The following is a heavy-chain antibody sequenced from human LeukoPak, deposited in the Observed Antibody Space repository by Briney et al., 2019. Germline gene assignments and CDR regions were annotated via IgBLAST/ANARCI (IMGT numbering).Heavy chain of an antibody. CDR2: IYSGGST. J-gene: IGHJ5*02. D-gene: IGHD3-10*01. Sequence: GGSLRLSCAASGFTVSSNFMSWVRQAPGKGLEWVSVIYSGGSTYFADSVKGRFTISRDNSKNTLYLQMNSLRAEDTAVYYCAIWFGELSGSWGQGTLVTVSS. V-gene: IGHV3-53*01. CDR1: GFTVSSNF. CDR3: AIWFGELSGS.